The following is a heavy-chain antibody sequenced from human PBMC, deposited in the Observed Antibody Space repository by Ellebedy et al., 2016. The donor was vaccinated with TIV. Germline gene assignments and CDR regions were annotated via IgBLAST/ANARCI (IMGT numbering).Heavy chain of an antibody. CDR1: GFTFSSYA. D-gene: IGHD2-15*01. J-gene: IGHJ4*02. CDR2: ISDSATT. V-gene: IGHV3-23*01. Sequence: PGGSLRLSCVVSGFTFSSYAMTWVRQAPGKGLEWVSTISDSATTYYADSVKGRFTISRDNSKNTLYLQMNSLRVEDAAVYYCAKLAGIHPWYFDHWGQGTLVPVSS. CDR3: AKLAGIHPWYFDH.